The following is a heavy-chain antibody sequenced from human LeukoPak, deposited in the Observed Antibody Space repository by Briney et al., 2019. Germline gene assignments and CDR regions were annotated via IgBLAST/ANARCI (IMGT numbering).Heavy chain of an antibody. J-gene: IGHJ4*02. D-gene: IGHD2-15*01. CDR1: GFTFSSYG. Sequence: GGSLRLSXAASGFTFSSYGMHWFRQAPGKGLEWVAFTRYDGSIKYYVDSVKGRFTISRDNPKNTLYLQMNSLRAEDTAVYYCAKDQPQYCSGGSCYPGGFDYWGQGTLVTVSS. V-gene: IGHV3-30*02. CDR2: TRYDGSIK. CDR3: AKDQPQYCSGGSCYPGGFDY.